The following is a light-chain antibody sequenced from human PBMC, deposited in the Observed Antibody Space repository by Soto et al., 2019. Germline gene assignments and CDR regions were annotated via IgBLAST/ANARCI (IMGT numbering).Light chain of an antibody. V-gene: IGLV1-44*01. J-gene: IGLJ3*02. CDR3: ATWDDTLNGLV. CDR1: TSNIGSKT. Sequence: QAVVTQPPSASGTPGQRVTISCSGSTSNIGSKTVSWYQQLPGSAPKVLIYNNNQRSSGIPDRFSGSKSGTSASLAISGLQSGDEADYYCATWDDTLNGLVFGGGTKLTVL. CDR2: NNN.